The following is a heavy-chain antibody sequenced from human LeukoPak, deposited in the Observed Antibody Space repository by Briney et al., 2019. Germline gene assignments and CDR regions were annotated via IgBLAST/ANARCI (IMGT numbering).Heavy chain of an antibody. CDR2: ISSGSRSI. CDR1: GFTFNDHG. Sequence: PGGSLRLSCAASGFTFNDHGMSWVRQAPGGGLEWISYISSGSRSIYYTDSVKGRFTISRDNAKNSLYLQMNSLRAEDTAVYYCARAKDIVVVPAAILFDPWGQGTLVTVSS. D-gene: IGHD2-2*01. J-gene: IGHJ5*02. CDR3: ARAKDIVVVPAAILFDP. V-gene: IGHV3-48*04.